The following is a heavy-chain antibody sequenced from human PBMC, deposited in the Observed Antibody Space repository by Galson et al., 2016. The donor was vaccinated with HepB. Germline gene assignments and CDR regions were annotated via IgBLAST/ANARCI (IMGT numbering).Heavy chain of an antibody. CDR2: ISSRSNTI. CDR1: GFTFSGYG. D-gene: IGHD6-13*01. CDR3: ARDRPTMYSNSWAYYYYGMDV. Sequence: SLRLSCAASGFTFSGYGMNWVRQAPGKGLEWISYISSRSNTIYYADSVKGRFSISRDTAKNSQYLQMNSLRDEDTAVYYCARDRPTMYSNSWAYYYYGMDVWGQGTTVTVSS. V-gene: IGHV3-48*02. J-gene: IGHJ6*02.